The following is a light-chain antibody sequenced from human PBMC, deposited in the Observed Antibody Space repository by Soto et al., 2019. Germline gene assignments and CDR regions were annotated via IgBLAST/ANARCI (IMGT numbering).Light chain of an antibody. Sequence: DIQMTQSPSSLSASIGDRVTITCRASQSISTYLNWYQQKPGKAPNLLIYAASSLQSGVPSRFSGSGSGTDFTLTISSLQPEDFATYFCQQTYSNLWTFGQGTKVDIK. CDR2: AAS. J-gene: IGKJ1*01. V-gene: IGKV1-39*01. CDR3: QQTYSNLWT. CDR1: QSISTY.